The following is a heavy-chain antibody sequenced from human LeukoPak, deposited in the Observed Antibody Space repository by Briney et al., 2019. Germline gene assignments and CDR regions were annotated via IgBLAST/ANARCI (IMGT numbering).Heavy chain of an antibody. D-gene: IGHD1-26*01. Sequence: GGSLRLSCAASGFTFTNYAMSWVRQAPGKGLEWVSGISGSGGDTYNADSVKGRFTISRDNSKTTLYLQMNSLRAEDTAVYYCAKRELTYWYFDLWGRGTLVTVSS. J-gene: IGHJ2*01. CDR1: GFTFTNYA. V-gene: IGHV3-23*01. CDR2: ISGSGGDT. CDR3: AKRELTYWYFDL.